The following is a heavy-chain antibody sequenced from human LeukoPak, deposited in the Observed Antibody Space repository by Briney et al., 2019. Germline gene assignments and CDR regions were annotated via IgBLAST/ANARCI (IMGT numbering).Heavy chain of an antibody. CDR1: GGSFSGYY. J-gene: IGHJ4*02. Sequence: PSETLSLTCAVYGGSFSGYYWSWIRQPPGKGLEWIGEINHSGSTNYNPSLKSRVTIPVDTSKNQFSLKLSSVTAADTAVYYCAREMVRPGGAKDDYWGQGTLVTVSS. D-gene: IGHD3-10*01. CDR2: INHSGST. CDR3: AREMVRPGGAKDDY. V-gene: IGHV4-34*01.